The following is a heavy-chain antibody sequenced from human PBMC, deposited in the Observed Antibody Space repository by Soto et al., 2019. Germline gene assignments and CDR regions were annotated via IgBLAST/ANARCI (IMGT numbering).Heavy chain of an antibody. D-gene: IGHD5-12*01. V-gene: IGHV1-69*12. CDR1: GGTFSSYA. CDR2: IMPIFRTP. CDR3: ARDNDRLQLGGNYYYIMDV. J-gene: IGHJ6*02. Sequence: QVQLVQSRAEVKKPGSSVKVSCKASGGTFSSYAISWVRQAPGQGLEWMGGIMPIFRTPDYAQKFQGRVTITADESTSTAYMELSSLRSDDTGVYYCARDNDRLQLGGNYYYIMDVWGQGTTVTVSS.